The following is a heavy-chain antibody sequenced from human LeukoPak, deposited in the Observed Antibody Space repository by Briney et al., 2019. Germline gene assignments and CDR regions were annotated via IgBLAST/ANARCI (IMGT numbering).Heavy chain of an antibody. D-gene: IGHD5-18*01. J-gene: IGHJ4*02. CDR2: IRYDGSNK. Sequence: GGSLRLSCAASGFTFSSYSMHWVRQAPGKGLEWVAFIRYDGSNKYYADSVKRRFTISRDNSKNTLYLQMNSLRAEDTAVYYCAKDESDTAMEIDYWGQGTLVTVSS. CDR3: AKDESDTAMEIDY. CDR1: GFTFSSYS. V-gene: IGHV3-30*02.